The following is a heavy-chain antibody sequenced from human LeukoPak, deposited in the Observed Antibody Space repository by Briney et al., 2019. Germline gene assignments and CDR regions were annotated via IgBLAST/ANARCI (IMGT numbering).Heavy chain of an antibody. CDR2: MNTNSGNT. Sequence: ASVKVSCKASGYPFTSYNVNWVRQATGQGLEWMGWMNTNSGNTGYPQNFQGRVTMTRDTSISTAYMELSSLMSEDTAVYYCARGLPKAVFGMVIEDWGQGTLVTVSS. J-gene: IGHJ1*01. CDR1: GYPFTSYN. CDR3: ARGLPKAVFGMVIED. V-gene: IGHV1-8*01. D-gene: IGHD3-3*01.